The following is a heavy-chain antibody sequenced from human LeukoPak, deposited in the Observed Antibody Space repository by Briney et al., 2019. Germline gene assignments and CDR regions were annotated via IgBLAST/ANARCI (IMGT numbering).Heavy chain of an antibody. V-gene: IGHV3-21*01. Sequence: PGGSLRLSCAASGFTFCKYNMKGVRQAPGKGLEWVSSISSSSTYMYYADSVKGRFTISRDNAKNSLYLQMNSLRAEDTAVYYCAEVARSGYWGQGTLVTVSS. J-gene: IGHJ4*02. CDR1: GFTFCKYN. D-gene: IGHD5-12*01. CDR2: ISSSSTYM. CDR3: AEVARSGY.